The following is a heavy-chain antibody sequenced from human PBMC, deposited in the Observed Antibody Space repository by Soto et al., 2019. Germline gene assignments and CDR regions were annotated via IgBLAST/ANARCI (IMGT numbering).Heavy chain of an antibody. J-gene: IGHJ4*02. Sequence: QLQLQESGPGLVKPSETLSLTCTVSGGSISSSSYYWGWIRQPPGKGLEWIGSIYYSGSTYYNPSLKSRVTISVDTSKNQFSLKLSSVTAADTAVYYCARHLVPGPVTAYYFDYWGQGTLVTVSS. D-gene: IGHD4-4*01. CDR3: ARHLVPGPVTAYYFDY. CDR2: IYYSGST. CDR1: GGSISSSSYY. V-gene: IGHV4-39*01.